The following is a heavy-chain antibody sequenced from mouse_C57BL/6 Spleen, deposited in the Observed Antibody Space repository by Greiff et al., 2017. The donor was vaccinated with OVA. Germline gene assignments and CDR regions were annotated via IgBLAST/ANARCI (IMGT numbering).Heavy chain of an antibody. J-gene: IGHJ3*01. D-gene: IGHD1-1*01. CDR2: INPNYGTT. V-gene: IGHV1-39*01. CDR1: GYSFTDYN. CDR3: ARPFYGSSYAWFAY. Sequence: EVKLVESGPELVKPGASVKISCKASGYSFTDYNMNWVKQSTGKSLEWIGVINPNYGTTSYNQKFKGKATLTVDQSSSTAYMQLNSLTSEDSAVYYCARPFYGSSYAWFAYWGQGTLVTVSA.